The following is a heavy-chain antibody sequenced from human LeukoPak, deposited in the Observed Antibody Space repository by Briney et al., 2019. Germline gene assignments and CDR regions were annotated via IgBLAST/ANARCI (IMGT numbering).Heavy chain of an antibody. CDR2: ISWNSGSI. D-gene: IGHD6-19*01. J-gene: IGHJ4*02. CDR3: ARERPGYSSGWYPDY. CDR1: GFTFDDYA. Sequence: PGRSLRLSCAASGFTFDDYAMHWVRQAPGKGLEWVSGISWNSGSIGYADSVKGRFTISRDNAKNSLYLQMNSLRAEDTAVYYCARERPGYSSGWYPDYWGQGTLVTVSS. V-gene: IGHV3-9*01.